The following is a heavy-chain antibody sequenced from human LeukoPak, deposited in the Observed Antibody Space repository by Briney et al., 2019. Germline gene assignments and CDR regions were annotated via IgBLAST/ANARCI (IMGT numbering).Heavy chain of an antibody. CDR3: SWYLNWFDP. CDR1: GGSISSSNYY. Sequence: KASETLSPTCSVSGGSISSSNYYWSWIRQPAGKGLEWIGRIYTSESINYNPSLKSRVTISVDTSRNQFSLKLSSVTAADTAVYSSSWYLNWFDPWGQGTLVTVSS. J-gene: IGHJ5*02. CDR2: IYTSESI. V-gene: IGHV4-61*02. D-gene: IGHD6-13*01.